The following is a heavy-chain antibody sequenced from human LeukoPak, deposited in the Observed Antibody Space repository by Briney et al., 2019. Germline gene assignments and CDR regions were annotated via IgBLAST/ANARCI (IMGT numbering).Heavy chain of an antibody. CDR2: ISCSGGST. CDR1: GFTFSSYA. J-gene: IGHJ4*02. D-gene: IGHD3-3*01. Sequence: GGSLRLSCAASGFTFSSYAMSWVRQAPGKGLEWVSAISCSGGSTYYADSVKGRFTISRDNSKNTLYLQMNSLRAEDTAVYYCAKVSDYDFWSGTRTFDYWGQGTLVTVSS. CDR3: AKVSDYDFWSGTRTFDY. V-gene: IGHV3-23*01.